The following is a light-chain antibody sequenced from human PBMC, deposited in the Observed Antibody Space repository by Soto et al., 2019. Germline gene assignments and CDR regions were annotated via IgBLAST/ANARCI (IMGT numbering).Light chain of an antibody. CDR1: QSDSSY. CDR3: QQRSNWPS. CDR2: DAS. V-gene: IGKV3-11*01. Sequence: IVLTQSPATLSLSPGERATLSCRASQSDSSYLAWYQHKPGQAPRLLINDASNRATGIPARFSGSGSGTDFTLTISSLAPEDFALYYFQQRSNWPSFGQGTRLEIK. J-gene: IGKJ5*01.